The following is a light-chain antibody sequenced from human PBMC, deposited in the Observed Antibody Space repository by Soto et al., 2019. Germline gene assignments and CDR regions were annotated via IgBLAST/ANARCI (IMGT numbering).Light chain of an antibody. J-gene: IGLJ2*01. CDR1: SSDVGSYNY. CDR3: SSYTSSSVL. V-gene: IGLV2-14*01. Sequence: QPVLTQPASVSGSPGQSITISCTGSSSDVGSYNYVSWYQQHPGKAPKLMIYEVSNRPSGVSNRFSGSKSGNTASLTISGLQAEDEGDYYCSSYTSSSVLFGGGTKLTVL. CDR2: EVS.